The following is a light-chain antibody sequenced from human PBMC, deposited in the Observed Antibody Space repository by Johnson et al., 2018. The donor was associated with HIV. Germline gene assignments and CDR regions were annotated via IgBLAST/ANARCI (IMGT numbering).Light chain of an antibody. J-gene: IGLJ1*01. CDR3: GTWDSRLSAGHV. V-gene: IGLV1-51*01. CDR2: DNN. Sequence: QSVLTQPPSVSAAPGQKVTISCSGSSSNIGNNYVSWYQQLPGTAPKLLIYDNNKRPSGISDRFSGSKSGTSATLGITGLQTGDEADYYCGTWDSRLSAGHVFGTGTKVTVL. CDR1: SSNIGNNY.